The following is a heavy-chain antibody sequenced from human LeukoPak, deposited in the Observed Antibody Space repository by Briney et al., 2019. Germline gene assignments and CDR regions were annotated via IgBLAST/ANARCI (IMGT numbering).Heavy chain of an antibody. V-gene: IGHV4-30-4*08. D-gene: IGHD2-2*01. CDR2: IYYSGST. CDR3: AGSIVVVPAALWYFDL. J-gene: IGHJ2*01. CDR1: VGSISSGDYY. Sequence: PSQTLSLTCTVSVGSISSGDYYWSWSRQPPGKGLEWIGYIYYSGSTYYNPSLKSRVTISVDTSKNQFSLKLSSVTAADTAVYYCAGSIVVVPAALWYFDLWGRGTLVTVSS.